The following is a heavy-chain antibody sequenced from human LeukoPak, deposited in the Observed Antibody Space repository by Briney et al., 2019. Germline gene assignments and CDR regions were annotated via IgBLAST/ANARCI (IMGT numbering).Heavy chain of an antibody. CDR1: GFTVSSNY. J-gene: IGHJ6*02. CDR2: ISSSSSYI. Sequence: GGSLRLSCAASGFTVSSNYMSWVRQAPGKGLEWVSSISSSSSYIYYADSVKGRSTISRDNAKNSLYLQMNSLRAEDTAVYYCARDGTNPTYYDILTAVPYYYYGMDVWGQGTTVTVSS. CDR3: ARDGTNPTYYDILTAVPYYYYGMDV. V-gene: IGHV3-21*01. D-gene: IGHD3-9*01.